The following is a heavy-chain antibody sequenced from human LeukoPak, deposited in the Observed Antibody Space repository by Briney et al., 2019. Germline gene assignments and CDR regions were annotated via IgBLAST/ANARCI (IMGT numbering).Heavy chain of an antibody. CDR3: ARLTGVVNSFDY. J-gene: IGHJ4*02. CDR1: GFTFSTYS. Sequence: GGSLRLSCAASGFTFSTYSMTWVRQAPGKGLEWVSSISSGSSDISYADSVKGRFTISRGNANYSLYLQVKSLRAEDTAVYYCARLTGVVNSFDYWGQGTLVTVPS. V-gene: IGHV3-21*01. CDR2: ISSGSSDI. D-gene: IGHD5-18*01.